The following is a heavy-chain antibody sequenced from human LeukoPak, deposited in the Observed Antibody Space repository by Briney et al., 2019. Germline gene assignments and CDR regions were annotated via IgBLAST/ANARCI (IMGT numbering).Heavy chain of an antibody. CDR1: GYTFTSYA. CDR2: INAGNGNT. V-gene: IGHV1-3*01. D-gene: IGHD1-26*01. J-gene: IGHJ5*02. Sequence: GASVKVSCKASGYTFTSYAMHWVRQAPGQRLEWMGWINAGNGNTKYSQKFQGRVTITRDTSASTAYMELSSLRPEDTAVYYCARGSMYSGSYYDWFDPWGQGTLVTVSS. CDR3: ARGSMYSGSYYDWFDP.